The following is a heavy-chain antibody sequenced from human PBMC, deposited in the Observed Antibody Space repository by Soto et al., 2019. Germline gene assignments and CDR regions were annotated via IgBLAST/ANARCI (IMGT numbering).Heavy chain of an antibody. CDR1: GGSISSYY. CDR3: ARRKSYSSSWWYFDY. J-gene: IGHJ4*02. CDR2: IYYSGST. V-gene: IGHV4-59*08. Sequence: SETLSLTCTVSGGSISSYYWSWIRQPPGKGLEWIGYIYYSGSTNYNPSLKSRVTISVDTSKNQFSLKLSSVTAADTAVYYCARRKSYSSSWWYFDYWGQGTLVTVSS. D-gene: IGHD6-13*01.